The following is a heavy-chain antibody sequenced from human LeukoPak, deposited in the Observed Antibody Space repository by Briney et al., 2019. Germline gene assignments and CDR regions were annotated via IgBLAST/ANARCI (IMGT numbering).Heavy chain of an antibody. Sequence: PGGSLRLSCSASGFTFSEYFMSWIGQAAGKGLDWVSYISSISSYTNYADSVKGRFTISRDNAKTLLHLQMNSLRAKDTDVYYCARDLSVAGTIDYWGQGTLVTVSS. CDR2: ISSISSYT. CDR3: ARDLSVAGTIDY. D-gene: IGHD6-19*01. V-gene: IGHV3-11*05. CDR1: GFTFSEYF. J-gene: IGHJ4*02.